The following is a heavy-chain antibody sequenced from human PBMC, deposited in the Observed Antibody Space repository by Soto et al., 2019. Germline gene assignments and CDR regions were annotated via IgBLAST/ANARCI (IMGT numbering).Heavy chain of an antibody. Sequence: QVQLVQSGAEVKKPGASVKVSCKASGYTFTSYGISWVRQAPGQGLEWLGWISAYNGNTNYAQKRQGRVTMTTDTSTSTAYMELRSLRSDDKAGSFCESDVAAGTCDYWGQGTLVTVSS. CDR1: GYTFTSYG. V-gene: IGHV1-18*01. CDR2: ISAYNGNT. CDR3: ESDVAAGTCDY. J-gene: IGHJ4*02. D-gene: IGHD6-13*01.